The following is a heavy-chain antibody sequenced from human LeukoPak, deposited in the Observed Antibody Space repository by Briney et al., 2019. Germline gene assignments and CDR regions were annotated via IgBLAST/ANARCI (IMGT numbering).Heavy chain of an antibody. D-gene: IGHD3-22*01. CDR1: GGSISSNYY. CDR2: FFYSGST. Sequence: KPSETLSLTCTVSGGSISSNYYWGWIRQPPGKGLEWIVSFFYSGSTYYNPSLKNRVTISVDKSKNQFSLKLNSVTAADTAVYYCARSFDYYSSGYYPYYFDYWGQGTLVTVSS. V-gene: IGHV4-39*07. CDR3: ARSFDYYSSGYYPYYFDY. J-gene: IGHJ4*02.